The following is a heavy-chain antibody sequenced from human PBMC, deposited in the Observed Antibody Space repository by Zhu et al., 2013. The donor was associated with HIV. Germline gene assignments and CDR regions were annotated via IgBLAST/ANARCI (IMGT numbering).Heavy chain of an antibody. D-gene: IGHD3-3*01. CDR3: ARIGFWSGYFGRANAFDI. Sequence: QVQLVQSGAEVKKPGSSVKVSCKASGGTFSSYAISWVRQAPGQGLEWMGGIIPIFGTANYAQKFQGRVTITADESTSTAYMELSSLRSEDTAVYYCARIGFWSGYFGRANAFDIWAKGQWSRLF. J-gene: IGHJ3*02. CDR2: IIPIFGTA. V-gene: IGHV1-69*01. CDR1: GGTFSSYA.